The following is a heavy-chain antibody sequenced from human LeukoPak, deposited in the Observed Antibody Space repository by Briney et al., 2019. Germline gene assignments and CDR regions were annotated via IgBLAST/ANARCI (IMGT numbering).Heavy chain of an antibody. CDR2: INHSGST. CDR3: ARGGRRPLY. CDR1: GGPFSGYY. Sequence: NPSETLSLTCAVYGGPFSGYYWSWIRQPPGKGLEWIGEINHSGSTNYNPSLKSRVTISVDTSKNQFSLKLSSVTAADTAVYYCARGGRRPLYWGQGTLVTVSS. D-gene: IGHD6-6*01. V-gene: IGHV4-34*01. J-gene: IGHJ4*02.